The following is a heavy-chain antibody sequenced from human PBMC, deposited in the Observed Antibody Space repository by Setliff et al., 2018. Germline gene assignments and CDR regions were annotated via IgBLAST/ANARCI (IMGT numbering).Heavy chain of an antibody. J-gene: IGHJ6*03. CDR3: ARVEGVPAPYYMDV. Sequence: PGGSLRLSCEVSGFTFSDYEMSWVRQAPGKGLEWVSYISSSGNTIYYADSVKGRFTISRDNAKNSLYLQMNSLRAEDTAAYYCARVEGVPAPYYMDVWGKGTTVTVSS. D-gene: IGHD2-2*01. CDR2: ISSSGNTI. V-gene: IGHV3-48*03. CDR1: GFTFSDYE.